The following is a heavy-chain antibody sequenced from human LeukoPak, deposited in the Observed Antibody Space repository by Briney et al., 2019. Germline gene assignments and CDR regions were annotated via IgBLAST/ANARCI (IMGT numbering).Heavy chain of an antibody. CDR3: ARNCGGDCHFDY. CDR1: GGTFSSYA. D-gene: IGHD2-21*02. CDR2: IIPIFGTA. J-gene: IGHJ4*02. Sequence: SVKVSCKASGGTFSSYAISWVRQAPGQGLEWMGRIIPIFGTANYAQKFQGRVTITTDESTSTAYMELSSLRSEDTAVYYCARNCGGDCHFDYWGQGTLVTVSS. V-gene: IGHV1-69*05.